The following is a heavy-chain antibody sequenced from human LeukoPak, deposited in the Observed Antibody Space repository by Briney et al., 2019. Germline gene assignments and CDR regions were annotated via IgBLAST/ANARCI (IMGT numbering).Heavy chain of an antibody. D-gene: IGHD3-3*01. Sequence: ASVKVSCKASGYTFTGYYMHWVRQAPGQGLEWMGWINPNSGGTNYAQKFQGRVTMTRDTSISTAYMELSRLRSDDTAVYYCASAAGSYFGVDIPHDAFDIWGQGTMVTVSS. CDR3: ASAAGSYFGVDIPHDAFDI. J-gene: IGHJ3*02. CDR1: GYTFTGYY. V-gene: IGHV1-2*02. CDR2: INPNSGGT.